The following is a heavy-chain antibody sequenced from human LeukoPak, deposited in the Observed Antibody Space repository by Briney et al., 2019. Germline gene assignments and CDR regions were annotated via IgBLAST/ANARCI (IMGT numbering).Heavy chain of an antibody. Sequence: SVKVSCKASGGTFSSYTISWVRQAPGQGLEWMGGIIPIFGTANYAQKFQGRVTITTDESTSTAYMELSSLRSEDTAVYYCARVGYCSGGSCPQGDWGQGTLVTVSS. CDR3: ARVGYCSGGSCPQGD. CDR2: IIPIFGTA. D-gene: IGHD2-15*01. CDR1: GGTFSSYT. V-gene: IGHV1-69*05. J-gene: IGHJ4*02.